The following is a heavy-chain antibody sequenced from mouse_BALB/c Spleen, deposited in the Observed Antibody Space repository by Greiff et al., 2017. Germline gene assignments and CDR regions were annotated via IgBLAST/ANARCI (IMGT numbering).Heavy chain of an antibody. CDR1: GYSITSGYY. J-gene: IGHJ2*01. V-gene: IGHV3-6*02. CDR2: ISYDGSN. Sequence: DVQLQESGPGLVKPSQSLSLTCSVTGYSITSGYYWNWIRQFPGNKLEWMGYISYDGSNNYNPSLKNRISITRDTSKNQFFLKLNSVTTEDTATYYCARRGKNGYYFDYWGQGTTLTVSS. CDR3: ARRGKNGYYFDY. D-gene: IGHD2-2*01.